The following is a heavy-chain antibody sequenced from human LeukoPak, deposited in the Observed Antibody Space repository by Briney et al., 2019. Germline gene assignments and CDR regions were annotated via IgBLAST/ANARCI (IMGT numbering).Heavy chain of an antibody. CDR2: INDSGRT. V-gene: IGHV4-34*01. Sequence: SETLSHTCAVHGGSLSEYNCSWLRQSLHNGREWIGEINDSGRTHYNPSLKSRVTISVDTAKYQFSLSLSSLTAADTAVYYCARGLDLEGLDYWGQGTLVTVSS. CDR3: ARGLDLEGLDY. J-gene: IGHJ4*02. CDR1: GGSLSEYN. D-gene: IGHD1-1*01.